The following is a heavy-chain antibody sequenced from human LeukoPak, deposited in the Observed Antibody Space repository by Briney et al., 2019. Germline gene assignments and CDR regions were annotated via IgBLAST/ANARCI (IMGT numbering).Heavy chain of an antibody. Sequence: SETLSLTCSVSGDSVRNDFYYWGWIRQPPGKGLEWVACLSHAGNTWYNPSLESRLSISVDTSKNQVSLKFSSVTAADTALYWCARHNAPRRVGFDFWGQGILVAVSS. CDR2: LSHAGNT. V-gene: IGHV4-39*01. CDR3: ARHNAPRRVGFDF. D-gene: IGHD2-2*01. J-gene: IGHJ4*02. CDR1: GDSVRNDFYY.